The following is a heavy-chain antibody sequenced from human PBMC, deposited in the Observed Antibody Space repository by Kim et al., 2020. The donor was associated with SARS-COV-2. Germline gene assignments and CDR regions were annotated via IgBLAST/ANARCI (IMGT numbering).Heavy chain of an antibody. Sequence: SETLSLTCTVSGGSISSYYWSWIRQPPGKGLEWIGYIYYSGSTNYNPSLKSRVTISVDTSKKQFSLKLSSVTAADTAVYYCARLTYYDFWSGYFDYWGQGTLVTVSS. J-gene: IGHJ4*02. CDR2: IYYSGST. V-gene: IGHV4-59*08. CDR3: ARLTYYDFWSGYFDY. D-gene: IGHD3-3*01. CDR1: GGSISSYY.